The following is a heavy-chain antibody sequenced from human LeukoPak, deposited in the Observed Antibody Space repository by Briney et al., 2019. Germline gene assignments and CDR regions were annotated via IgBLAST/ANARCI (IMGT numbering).Heavy chain of an antibody. V-gene: IGHV4-61*01. Sequence: SSETLSLTCTVSGGSVSSGSYFWSSIRQPPGNGLEWIGYIYYSGSTNYNPSLKSRVTISVDTSKNQFSLKLSSVTAADTAVYYCAREPHDYGAVPGIWGQGTMVTVSS. CDR3: AREPHDYGAVPGI. D-gene: IGHD4-17*01. J-gene: IGHJ3*02. CDR2: IYYSGST. CDR1: GGSVSSGSYF.